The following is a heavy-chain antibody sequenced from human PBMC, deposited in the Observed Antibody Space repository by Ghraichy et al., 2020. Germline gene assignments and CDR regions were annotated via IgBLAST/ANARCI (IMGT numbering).Heavy chain of an antibody. J-gene: IGHJ3*02. V-gene: IGHV4-31*03. CDR2: IYYSGST. CDR3: ARNFRRYYYDSSGYSNDAFDI. D-gene: IGHD3-22*01. CDR1: GGSISSGGYY. Sequence: SLNISCTVSGGSISSGGYYWSWIRQHPGKGLEWIGYIYYSGSTYYNPSLKSRVTISVDTSKNQFSLKLSSVTAADTAVYYCARNFRRYYYDSSGYSNDAFDIWGQGTMVTVSS.